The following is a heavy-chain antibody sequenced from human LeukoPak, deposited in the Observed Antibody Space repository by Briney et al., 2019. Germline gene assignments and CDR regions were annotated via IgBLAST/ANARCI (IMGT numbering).Heavy chain of an antibody. J-gene: IGHJ3*02. CDR3: TRDTLRVSGATLDAFDI. V-gene: IGHV6-1*01. D-gene: IGHD1-26*01. CDR2: TYYRSMWYH. CDR1: GDSVSSNSAA. Sequence: SQTLSLTCAISGDSVSSNSAAWNWIRQSPSRGLEWLGRTYYRSMWYHDYAISVKSQITINPDTSRNQFSLQLNSVTPEDTAVYYCTRDTLRVSGATLDAFDIWGRGTMVTVSS.